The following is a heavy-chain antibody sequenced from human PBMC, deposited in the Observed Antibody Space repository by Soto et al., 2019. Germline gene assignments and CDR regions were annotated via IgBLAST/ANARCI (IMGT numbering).Heavy chain of an antibody. CDR2: VYNSGST. V-gene: IGHV4-59*01. CDR1: CGSISSNY. CDR3: ARYRREAVAGYTLDN. Sequence: LSLTCTVSCGSISSNYWTWIRQPPVKGLEWIGYVYNSGSTNYNPSLKSRVTISEDTSKSQFSLKVNSMTAADTAVYYCARYRREAVAGYTLDNWGQGILVTVSS. J-gene: IGHJ4*02. D-gene: IGHD6-13*01.